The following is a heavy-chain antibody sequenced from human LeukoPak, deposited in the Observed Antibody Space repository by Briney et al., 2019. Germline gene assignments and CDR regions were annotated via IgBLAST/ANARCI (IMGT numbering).Heavy chain of an antibody. CDR3: ARLNDYVWGSYRYTGMYFDY. Sequence: PSETLSLTCTVSGGSISSGGYYWSWIRQHPGKGLEWIGYIYYSGSTYYNPSLKSRVTISVDTSKNQFSLKLSSVTAADTAVYYCARLNDYVWGSYRYTGMYFDYWGQGTLVTVSS. CDR2: IYYSGST. J-gene: IGHJ4*02. CDR1: GGSISSGGYY. V-gene: IGHV4-31*03. D-gene: IGHD3-16*02.